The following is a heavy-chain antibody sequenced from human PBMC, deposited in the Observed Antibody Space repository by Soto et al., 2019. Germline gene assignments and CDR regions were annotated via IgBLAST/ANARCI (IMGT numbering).Heavy chain of an antibody. CDR2: ISYDGSNK. J-gene: IGHJ5*02. V-gene: IGHV3-30-3*01. CDR1: GFTFSSYA. Sequence: GGSLRLSCAASGFTFSSYAMHWVRQAPGKGLEWVAVISYDGSNKYYADSVKGRFTISRDNSKNTLYLQMNSLRAEDTAVYYCARASIAAAGTGSWFDPWGQGTLVTV. CDR3: ARASIAAAGTGSWFDP. D-gene: IGHD6-13*01.